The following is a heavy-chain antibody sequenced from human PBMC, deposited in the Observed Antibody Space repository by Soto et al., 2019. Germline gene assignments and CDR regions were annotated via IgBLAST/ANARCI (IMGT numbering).Heavy chain of an antibody. CDR2: ISGSGGST. Sequence: QPGGSLRLSCAASGFTFSSYAMSWVRQAPGKGLEWVSAISGSGGSTYYADSVKGRFTISRDNSKNTLYLQMNSLRAEDTAVYYCAARGYSYGSISGYYGMDVWGQGTTVTVSS. CDR3: AARGYSYGSISGYYGMDV. V-gene: IGHV3-23*01. J-gene: IGHJ6*02. D-gene: IGHD5-18*01. CDR1: GFTFSSYA.